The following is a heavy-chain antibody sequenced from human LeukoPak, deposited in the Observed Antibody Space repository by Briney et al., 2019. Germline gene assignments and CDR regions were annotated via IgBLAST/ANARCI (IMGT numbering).Heavy chain of an antibody. D-gene: IGHD5-24*01. J-gene: IGHJ4*02. CDR3: ARGWNWLQPFDY. V-gene: IGHV4-34*01. Sequence: PSDTLSLTCAVYGGSFSGYYWSWIRQPPGQGLEWIGEINHSGSTNYNPSLKSRVTISVDTSKNQFSLKLSSVTAADTAVYYCARGWNWLQPFDYWGQGTLVTVSP. CDR2: INHSGST. CDR1: GGSFSGYY.